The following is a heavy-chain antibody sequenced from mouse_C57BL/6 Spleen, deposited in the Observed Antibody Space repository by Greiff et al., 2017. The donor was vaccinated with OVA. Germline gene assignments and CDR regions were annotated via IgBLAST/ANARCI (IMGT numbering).Heavy chain of an antibody. Sequence: VKLVASGPGLVAPSQSLSITCTVSGFSLTSYGVHWVRQPPGKGLEWLVVIWSAGSTTYNSTLKSRLSISKDNSKSQVFLKMNSHQTDDTAMYYCPRQGYYDYDDYAMDYWGQGTSVTVSS. D-gene: IGHD2-4*01. CDR1: GFSLTSYG. CDR3: PRQGYYDYDDYAMDY. V-gene: IGHV2-6-1*01. CDR2: IWSAGST. J-gene: IGHJ4*01.